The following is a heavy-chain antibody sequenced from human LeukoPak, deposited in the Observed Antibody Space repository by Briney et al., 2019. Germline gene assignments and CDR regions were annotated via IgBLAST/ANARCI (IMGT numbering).Heavy chain of an antibody. CDR2: IYWDEDK. D-gene: IGHD3-9*01. V-gene: IGHV2-5*02. J-gene: IGHJ4*02. CDR3: ARSPYYDILTGSRGTFDY. CDR1: GFSFSTSGVG. Sequence: ESGPTLMNPTQTLTLTCTFSGFSFSTSGVGVGWIRQPPGKALEWLAVIYWDEDKRYRPSLKSRLTITKDTSKNQVVLTMTNMDPVDTATYYCARSPYYDILTGSRGTFDYWGRGILVTVSS.